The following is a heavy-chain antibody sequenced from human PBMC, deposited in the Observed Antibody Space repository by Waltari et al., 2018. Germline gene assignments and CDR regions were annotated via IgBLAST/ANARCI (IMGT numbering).Heavy chain of an antibody. CDR2: INTNTGNP. D-gene: IGHD3-3*01. CDR3: ARGQELRFLEWLLPEYFDL. Sequence: QVQLVQSGSELKKPGASVKVSCKASGYTFTSYAMNWVRQAPGQGLEWMGWINTNTGNPTYAQGFTGRFVFSLDTSVSTAYLQISSLKAEDTAVYYCARGQELRFLEWLLPEYFDLWGRGTLVTVSS. CDR1: GYTFTSYA. J-gene: IGHJ2*01. V-gene: IGHV7-4-1*02.